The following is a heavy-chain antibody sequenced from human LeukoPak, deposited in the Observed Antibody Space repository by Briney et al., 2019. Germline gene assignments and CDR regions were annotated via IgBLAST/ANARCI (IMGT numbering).Heavy chain of an antibody. CDR3: ATETTAGTLDY. J-gene: IGHJ4*03. Sequence: GVAVKVTCMVSGYILTELSMHWVRQAPGKGLEWMGGFDPEDDERNYAQKFQGRVTMTEDTSTDTAYMQLSSLRSVDTAVYYCATETTAGTLDYWGQRTMVTVSS. V-gene: IGHV1-24*01. CDR2: FDPEDDER. CDR1: GYILTELS. D-gene: IGHD6-13*01.